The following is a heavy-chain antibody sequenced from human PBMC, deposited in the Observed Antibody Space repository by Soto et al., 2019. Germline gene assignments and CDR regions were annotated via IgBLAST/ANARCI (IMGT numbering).Heavy chain of an antibody. CDR2: IYNSGSTM. Sequence: EVQLVESGGGLVQPGGSLRLSCAASGFTFSAFEMNWVRQAPGKGLEWLSYIYNSGSTMTYADSEKGRFAISRDNAKNSLYVEMYSLRAEDTAVDYCAREAGGTGLDVWGQGTTVTVSS. V-gene: IGHV3-48*03. CDR1: GFTFSAFE. D-gene: IGHD1-1*01. J-gene: IGHJ6*02. CDR3: AREAGGTGLDV.